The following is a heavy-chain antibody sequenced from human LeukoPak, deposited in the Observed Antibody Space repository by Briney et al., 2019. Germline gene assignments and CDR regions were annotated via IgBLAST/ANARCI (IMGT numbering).Heavy chain of an antibody. J-gene: IGHJ4*02. CDR2: IIRSGGEP. CDR3: ARDQGHDYAHVGSATHAY. Sequence: GGSLKLSCAASGFTLRNYAMSWVRRPPGKGWEGVFSIIRSGGEPHYADSVKGRFSISRDNSKNTLFLQLSNLRVEDTAVYFCARDQGHDYAHVGSATHAYWGQGTLVAVAS. D-gene: IGHD2-2*01. V-gene: IGHV3-23*01. CDR1: GFTLRNYA.